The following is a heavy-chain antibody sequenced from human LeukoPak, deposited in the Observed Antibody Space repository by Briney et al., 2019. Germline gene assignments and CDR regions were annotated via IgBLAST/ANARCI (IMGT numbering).Heavy chain of an antibody. CDR1: GGSISGFY. CDR3: ARESGCSYGCGIDY. V-gene: IGHV4-59*01. J-gene: IGHJ4*02. D-gene: IGHD5-18*01. Sequence: SETLSLTCTVSGGSISGFYWTWIRQPPGKKLEWIGYIYYSGSTKYNPSLNSRVTISLDTSKNQFSLNLTSVTAADTAVYYCARESGCSYGCGIDYWGQGTLVTVSS. CDR2: IYYSGST.